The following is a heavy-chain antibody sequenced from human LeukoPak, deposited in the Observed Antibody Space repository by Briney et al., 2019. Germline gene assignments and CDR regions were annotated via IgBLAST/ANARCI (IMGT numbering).Heavy chain of an antibody. CDR1: GFTFSSYA. J-gene: IGHJ4*02. CDR3: ARDLILADSGGSSAHDY. Sequence: PGGSLRLSCAASGFTFSSYAMSWVRQAPGKGLEWVSAISGSGGSTYYADSVEGRFTISRDNSKNMLYLQMNSLRDEDTAVYYCARDLILADSGGSSAHDYWGQGTLVTVSS. CDR2: ISGSGGST. V-gene: IGHV3-23*01. D-gene: IGHD2-15*01.